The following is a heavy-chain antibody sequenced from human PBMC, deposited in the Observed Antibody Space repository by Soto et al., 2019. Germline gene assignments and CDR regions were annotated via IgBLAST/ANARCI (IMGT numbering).Heavy chain of an antibody. CDR3: AKGYLLGGNYALDY. J-gene: IGHJ4*02. D-gene: IGHD4-4*01. CDR1: GFTFSTYA. Sequence: EVQLLESGGGLVQPGGSLRLSCAASGFTFSTYAMNWVRQAPGKGPEWVSGISNSGGDTYYADSVKGRFTISRDNSKNTLFLQMNSLRAEDTAVYYCAKGYLLGGNYALDYWGQGTLVTVSS. V-gene: IGHV3-23*01. CDR2: ISNSGGDT.